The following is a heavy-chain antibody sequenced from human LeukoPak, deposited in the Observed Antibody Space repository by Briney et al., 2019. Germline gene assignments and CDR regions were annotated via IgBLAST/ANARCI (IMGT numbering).Heavy chain of an antibody. CDR2: IYDSAST. Sequence: SETLSLTCTVSGDSISGYYWSWIRQAPGKGLEWVGYIYDSASTNYNPSLKSRVTISVDTSKNQFSLKLSSLTAADTGVYYCAVLGNYALDYWGQGTLVTVSS. V-gene: IGHV4-59*01. CDR3: AVLGNYALDY. CDR1: GDSISGYY. J-gene: IGHJ4*02. D-gene: IGHD1-7*01.